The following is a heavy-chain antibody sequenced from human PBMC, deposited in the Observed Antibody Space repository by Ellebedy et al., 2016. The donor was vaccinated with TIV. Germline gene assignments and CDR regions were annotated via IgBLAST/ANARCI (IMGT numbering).Heavy chain of an antibody. D-gene: IGHD5-18*01. Sequence: GESLKISCEASGFTFSSFAMRWVRQAPGKRLEWVAVTSYNGKDPYFADSVKGRLTISRDNSKNTLYLQLNSLKDEDTAVYYCVRGGGRYSYGGNNWFDSWGQGTLVTVSS. CDR3: VRGGGRYSYGGNNWFDS. V-gene: IGHV3-30*04. J-gene: IGHJ5*01. CDR1: GFTFSSFA. CDR2: TSYNGKDP.